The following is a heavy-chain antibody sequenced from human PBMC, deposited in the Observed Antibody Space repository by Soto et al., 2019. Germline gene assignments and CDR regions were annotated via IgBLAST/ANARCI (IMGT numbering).Heavy chain of an antibody. CDR1: GFTFSSYW. Sequence: EVQLVESGGGLVQPGGSLRLSCAASGFTFSSYWMHWVRQAPGKGLVWVSRINSDGSSTSYADSVKGRFTISRDNAKNSLYLRVNSLRAEDTAVYYCARVYCSGGSCYRLDYWGQGTVVTVS. CDR2: INSDGSST. V-gene: IGHV3-74*01. CDR3: ARVYCSGGSCYRLDY. J-gene: IGHJ4*02. D-gene: IGHD2-15*01.